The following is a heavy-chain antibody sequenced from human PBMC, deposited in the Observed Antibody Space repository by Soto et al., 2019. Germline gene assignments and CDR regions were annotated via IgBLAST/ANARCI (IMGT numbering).Heavy chain of an antibody. Sequence: ASVKVTCKASGYNFTSYAMHWVRQAPGQRLEWMGRINAGNGNTKYSQKFQGRVTITRDTSASTAYMELSSLRSEDTAVYYCARYPVTTAFDYWGQGTLVTVSS. J-gene: IGHJ4*02. D-gene: IGHD4-4*01. V-gene: IGHV1-3*01. CDR3: ARYPVTTAFDY. CDR2: INAGNGNT. CDR1: GYNFTSYA.